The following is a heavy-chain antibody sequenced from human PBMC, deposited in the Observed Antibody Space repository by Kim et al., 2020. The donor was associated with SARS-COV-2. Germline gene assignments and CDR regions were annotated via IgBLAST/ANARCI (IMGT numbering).Heavy chain of an antibody. D-gene: IGHD2-2*02. V-gene: IGHV3-48*02. Sequence: TIYYADAVKGRFTISRGNAKNSLYLQVNSLRDEDTAVYYCAREIPVLFDYWGQGTLVTVSS. CDR3: AREIPVLFDY. CDR2: TI. J-gene: IGHJ4*02.